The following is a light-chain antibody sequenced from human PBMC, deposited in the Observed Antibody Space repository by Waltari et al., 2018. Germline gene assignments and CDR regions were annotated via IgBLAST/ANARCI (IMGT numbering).Light chain of an antibody. V-gene: IGKV3-20*01. Sequence: EIVLTQSPGTLSLSPGERATLSCRASQTISGSWITWYQQKPGQAARLVIYGSSIRDPASPARFSGSVSGTDWTLTISRVEPEDYAVYYCQQDDGSSVTLGGGTKVEIK. CDR3: QQDDGSSVT. CDR1: QTISGSW. J-gene: IGKJ4*01. CDR2: GSS.